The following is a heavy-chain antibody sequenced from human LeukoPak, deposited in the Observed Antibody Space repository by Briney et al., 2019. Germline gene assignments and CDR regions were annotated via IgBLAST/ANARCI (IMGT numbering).Heavy chain of an antibody. J-gene: IGHJ3*02. CDR2: ISSNGGST. CDR1: GFTFSSYA. Sequence: PGGSLRLPCAASGFTFSSYAMHWVRQAPGKGLEYVSAISSNGGSTYYANSVKGRFTISRDNSKNTLYLQMGSLRAEDMAVYYCARGVGAAAGIDAFDIWGQGTMVTVSS. CDR3: ARGVGAAAGIDAFDI. V-gene: IGHV3-64*01. D-gene: IGHD6-13*01.